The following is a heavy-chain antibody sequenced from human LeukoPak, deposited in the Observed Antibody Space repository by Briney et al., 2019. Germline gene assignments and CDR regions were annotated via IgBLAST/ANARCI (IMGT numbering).Heavy chain of an antibody. D-gene: IGHD6-19*01. CDR3: ARRYRYSSGWPYYFDY. Sequence: GASVKVSCKASGYTFTGYYMHWVRQAPGQGLEWMGWINPNSGGTDYAQTFQGRVTMTRDTSISTAYMELSSLRSEDTAVYYCARRYRYSSGWPYYFDYWGQGTLVTVSS. J-gene: IGHJ4*02. CDR1: GYTFTGYY. V-gene: IGHV1-2*02. CDR2: INPNSGGT.